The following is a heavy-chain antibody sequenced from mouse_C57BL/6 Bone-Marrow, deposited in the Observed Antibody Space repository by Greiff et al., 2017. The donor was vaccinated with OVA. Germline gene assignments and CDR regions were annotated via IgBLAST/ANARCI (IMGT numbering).Heavy chain of an antibody. Sequence: VKLMESGPELVKPGASVKISCKASGYAFSSSWMNWVKQRPGKGLEWIGRIYPGDGDTNYNGKFKGKATLTADKSSSTAYMQLSSLTSEDSAVYFCSYYYGLDYWGQGTTLTVSS. CDR2: IYPGDGDT. D-gene: IGHD1-1*01. V-gene: IGHV1-82*01. CDR3: SYYYGLDY. CDR1: GYAFSSSW. J-gene: IGHJ2*01.